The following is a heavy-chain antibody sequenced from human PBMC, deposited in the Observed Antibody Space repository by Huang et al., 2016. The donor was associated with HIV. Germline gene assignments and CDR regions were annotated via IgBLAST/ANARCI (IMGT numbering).Heavy chain of an antibody. D-gene: IGHD3-9*01. CDR1: EYTPTELS. J-gene: IGHJ4*02. CDR2: VDPEIGET. Sequence: QVQLVQSRAEVKKPGASVKVSCKVSEYTPTELSIHWVRQTTGKGLEWMVGVDPEIGETIYAQKFQGRVTMTEDTSTETAFMELSGLRAEDTAVYYCATGVDVFFDFWGQGTLVTVSS. CDR3: ATGVDVFFDF. V-gene: IGHV1-24*01.